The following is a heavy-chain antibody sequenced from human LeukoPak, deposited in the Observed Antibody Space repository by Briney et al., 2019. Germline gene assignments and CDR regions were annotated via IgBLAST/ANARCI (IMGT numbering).Heavy chain of an antibody. D-gene: IGHD1-26*01. CDR3: ARGSFSGSYCDY. Sequence: SGGSLRLSCAASGFTFDDYGMSWVRQAPGKGREWVSGINWNGGSTGYADSVKGRFTISRDNAKNSLYLQMNSLRAEDTALYYCARGSFSGSYCDYWGQGTLVTVSS. V-gene: IGHV3-20*04. CDR1: GFTFDDYG. J-gene: IGHJ4*02. CDR2: INWNGGST.